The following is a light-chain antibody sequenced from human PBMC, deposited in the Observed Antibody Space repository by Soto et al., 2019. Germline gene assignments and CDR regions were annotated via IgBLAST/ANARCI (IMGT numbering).Light chain of an antibody. CDR2: GAS. Sequence: EIVLTQSPGTLYLSPGERATLSCRVSQSVSSYLAWYQQKPGQAPRLLIYGASTRATGIPDRFSGSGSETDFTLTISRLEPEEFAVYYCQQYGSSPYTLGQGTKLELK. CDR3: QQYGSSPYT. V-gene: IGKV3-20*01. J-gene: IGKJ2*01. CDR1: QSVSSY.